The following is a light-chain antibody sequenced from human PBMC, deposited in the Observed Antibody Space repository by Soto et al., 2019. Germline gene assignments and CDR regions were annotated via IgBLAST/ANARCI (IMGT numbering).Light chain of an antibody. CDR3: QQYNNWPQT. CDR2: GAS. J-gene: IGKJ1*01. V-gene: IGKV3-15*01. CDR1: QTINNN. Sequence: VMTQAPATLSVSPGERATLSCMASQTINNNVAWYQLKDGQVPRLVIYGASTRATDIPARFSGSRSGTEFTLTISSLQSEDFAEYHCQQYNNWPQTFGPWTKVDIK.